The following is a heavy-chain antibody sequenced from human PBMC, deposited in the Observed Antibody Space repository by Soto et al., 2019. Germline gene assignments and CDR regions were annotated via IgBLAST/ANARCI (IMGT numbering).Heavy chain of an antibody. J-gene: IGHJ4*02. V-gene: IGHV1-18*04. CDR2: ISAYNGNT. Sequence: ASVKVSCKASGYTFTSYGISWVRQAPGQGLEWMGWISAYNGNTNYAQKLQGRVTMTTDTSTSTAYMELRSLRSDDTAVYYCARVNIVVVVGALDYWGQGILVTVSS. CDR1: GYTFTSYG. CDR3: ARVNIVVVVGALDY. D-gene: IGHD2-15*01.